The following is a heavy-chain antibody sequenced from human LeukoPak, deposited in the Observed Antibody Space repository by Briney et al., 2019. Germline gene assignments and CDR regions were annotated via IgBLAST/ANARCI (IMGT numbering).Heavy chain of an antibody. CDR3: AKVRYSSSYYYGMDV. V-gene: IGHV3-11*06. CDR2: ISSSSSYT. D-gene: IGHD6-13*01. CDR1: GFAFSDYY. Sequence: MSGGSLRLSCAASGFAFSDYYMSWIRQAPGKGLEWVSYISSSSSYTNYADSVKGRFTISRDNSKNTVYLQMNSLRAEDTAVYYCAKVRYSSSYYYGMDVWGQGTTVTVSS. J-gene: IGHJ6*02.